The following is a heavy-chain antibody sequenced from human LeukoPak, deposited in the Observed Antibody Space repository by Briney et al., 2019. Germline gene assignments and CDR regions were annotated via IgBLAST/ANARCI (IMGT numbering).Heavy chain of an antibody. CDR3: TTDEAAGTDY. CDR1: GLTFRNAW. Sequence: PGGSLRLSCAASGLTFRNAWMTWVRQAPGKGLEWVGRIKSKTDGGTIDYAAPVEGRFTISRDDSKNTLFLQMSRLRTEDTAVYYCTTDEAAGTDYWGQGTLVTVSS. CDR2: IKSKTDGGTI. J-gene: IGHJ4*02. D-gene: IGHD6-13*01. V-gene: IGHV3-15*01.